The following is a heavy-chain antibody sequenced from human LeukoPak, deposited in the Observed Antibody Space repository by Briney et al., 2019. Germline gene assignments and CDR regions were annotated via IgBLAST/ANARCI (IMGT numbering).Heavy chain of an antibody. CDR1: GFTFSSYA. Sequence: PGRSLRLSCAASGFTFSSYAMHWVRQAPGKGLEWVAVISYDGSNKYYADSVKGRFTISRDNSKNTLYLQMNSLRAEDTAVCYCARNDGYNGYYFDYWGQGTLVTVSS. V-gene: IGHV3-30-3*01. CDR3: ARNDGYNGYYFDY. CDR2: ISYDGSNK. J-gene: IGHJ4*02. D-gene: IGHD5-24*01.